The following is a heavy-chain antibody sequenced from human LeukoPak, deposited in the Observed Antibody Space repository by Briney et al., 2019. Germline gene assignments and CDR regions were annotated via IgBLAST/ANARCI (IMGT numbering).Heavy chain of an antibody. Sequence: PGGSLRLSCAASGFTFDDYAMHWVRQAPGKGLEWVAVISYDGSNKHYADSVKGRFTISRDNSKNTLYLQMNSLRAEDTAVYYCAKAHYSSGWYPSLFYYYGMDVWGQGTTVTVSS. CDR2: ISYDGSNK. J-gene: IGHJ6*02. CDR1: GFTFDDYA. V-gene: IGHV3-30*18. CDR3: AKAHYSSGWYPSLFYYYGMDV. D-gene: IGHD6-19*01.